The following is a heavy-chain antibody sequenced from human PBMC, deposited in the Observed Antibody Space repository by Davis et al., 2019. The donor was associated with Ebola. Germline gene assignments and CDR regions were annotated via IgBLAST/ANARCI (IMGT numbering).Heavy chain of an antibody. CDR3: ARRGAGPWELLGYYYGMDV. Sequence: GESLKISCATSGFTFSSYGMHWVRQAPGKGLEWVAVISYDGSNKYYADSVKGRFTISRDNSKNTLYLQMNSLRAEVTAVYYCARRGAGPWELLGYYYGMDVWGQGTTVTVSS. D-gene: IGHD1-26*01. V-gene: IGHV3-30*03. J-gene: IGHJ6*02. CDR2: ISYDGSNK. CDR1: GFTFSSYG.